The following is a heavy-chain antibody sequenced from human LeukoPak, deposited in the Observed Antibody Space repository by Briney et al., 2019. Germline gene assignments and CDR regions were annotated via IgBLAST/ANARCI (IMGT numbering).Heavy chain of an antibody. D-gene: IGHD4-17*01. CDR1: GGSIISDTYF. V-gene: IGHV4-61*02. Sequence: SETLSLTCTVSGGSIISDTYFWTWIRQPAGKGLEWIGRVSTSGSTNYNPSLKSRVTISVDTSKNQFSLKLSSVTAADTAVYYCASNHDYGDYVKTGYWGQGTLVTVSS. J-gene: IGHJ4*02. CDR2: VSTSGST. CDR3: ASNHDYGDYVKTGY.